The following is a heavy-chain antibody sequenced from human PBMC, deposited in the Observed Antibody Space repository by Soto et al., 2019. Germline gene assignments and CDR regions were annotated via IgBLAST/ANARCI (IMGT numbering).Heavy chain of an antibody. D-gene: IGHD2-15*01. CDR2: ISAYNGNT. V-gene: IGHV1-18*01. CDR1: GYTFTSYG. J-gene: IGHJ4*02. CDR3: ASTVWYEGYFDY. Sequence: QVQLVQSGAEVKKPGASVKVSCNASGYTFTSYGISWLRQAPGQGLEWMGWISAYNGNTNYAQNLQSRVTMTIETSTSTAYMGLRSLGSDDTAVYYCASTVWYEGYFDYWGQGTLVTVSS.